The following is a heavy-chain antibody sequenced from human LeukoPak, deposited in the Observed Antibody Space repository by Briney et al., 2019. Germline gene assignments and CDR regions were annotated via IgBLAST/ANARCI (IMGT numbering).Heavy chain of an antibody. Sequence: SETLSLTCTVSGGSISSTTYYWGWIRQPPGKGLEWIGNIYYSGSTYYNPSLKSRVTISVDTSKNQFSLKLSSVTAADTAVYYCASLGATGSFDYWGQGTLVTVSS. V-gene: IGHV4-39*07. CDR2: IYYSGST. J-gene: IGHJ4*02. CDR1: GGSISSTTYY. CDR3: ASLGATGSFDY. D-gene: IGHD1-26*01.